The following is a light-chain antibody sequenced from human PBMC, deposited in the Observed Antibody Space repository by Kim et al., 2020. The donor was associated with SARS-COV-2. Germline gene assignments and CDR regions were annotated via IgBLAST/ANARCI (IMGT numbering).Light chain of an antibody. J-gene: IGKJ2*01. CDR3: MQALRNPST. CDR1: QSLLHRNGYNY. V-gene: IGKV2-28*01. CDR2: LGY. Sequence: EAASITCRSSQSLLHRNGYNYLDWYLQKPEQSPQLLIYLGYNRASGVPDRFSGSGSDTNFTMRISRVEAKDVGVYFCMQALRNPSTFGQGTKLEI.